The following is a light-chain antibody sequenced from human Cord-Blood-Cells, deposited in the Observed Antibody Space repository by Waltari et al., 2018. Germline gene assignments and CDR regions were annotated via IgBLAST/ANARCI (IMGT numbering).Light chain of an antibody. CDR3: CSYAGSSTFERV. CDR1: SSDVGSYNL. CDR2: ERS. J-gene: IGLJ3*02. V-gene: IGLV2-23*03. Sequence: QSALTQPAPVSGSPGQSITISCTGTSSDVGSYNLFSWYQQHPGKAPKLMIYERSKRPSGVSNRFSGSKSGNTASLTISGLQAEDEADYYCCSYAGSSTFERVFGGGTKLTVL.